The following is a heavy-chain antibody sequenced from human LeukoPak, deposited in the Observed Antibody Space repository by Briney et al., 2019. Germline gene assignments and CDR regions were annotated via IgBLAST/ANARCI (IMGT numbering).Heavy chain of an antibody. CDR3: ARGSGYYPY. J-gene: IGHJ4*02. CDR1: GFTFSSYD. V-gene: IGHV3-48*03. CDR2: ISSRGSTI. D-gene: IGHD3-3*01. Sequence: GGSLILSFAASGFTFSSYDMKWVRPAPGKGREWVSYISSRGSTINYADSVKGRFTISRDNAKNSLYLQMNSLRAEDTAVYYCARGSGYYPYWGQGTLVTVSS.